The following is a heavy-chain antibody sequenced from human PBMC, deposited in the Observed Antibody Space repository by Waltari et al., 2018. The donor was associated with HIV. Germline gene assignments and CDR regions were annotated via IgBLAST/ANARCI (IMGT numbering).Heavy chain of an antibody. CDR3: VKEHQYSHSWYSYYGMDV. Sequence: EVQVLESGGALVQPGGSLRLSCAASGFTFSNLGMRLVRQAPGKGLEWVSTISGSGGSTYYADSVKGRFTVSRDNSKNTLYLQMNSLRAEDTAVYFCVKEHQYSHSWYSYYGMDVWGQGTTVTVSS. D-gene: IGHD6-13*01. V-gene: IGHV3-23*01. CDR2: ISGSGGST. CDR1: GFTFSNLG. J-gene: IGHJ6*02.